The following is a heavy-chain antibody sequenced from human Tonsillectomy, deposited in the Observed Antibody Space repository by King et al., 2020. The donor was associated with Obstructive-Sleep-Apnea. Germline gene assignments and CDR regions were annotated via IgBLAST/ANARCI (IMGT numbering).Heavy chain of an antibody. D-gene: IGHD4-11*01. CDR3: ARDPPPYSRDYYGMDV. CDR1: GYTFTNYG. Sequence: VQLVESGAEVKRPGASVKVSCKASGYTFTNYGISWVRQAPGQGLEWMGWISAYNGNTYYAQKVQGRVTMTTDTSTSTAYLELRSLRADDTAVYYCARDPPPYSRDYYGMDVWGQGTTVTVSS. CDR2: ISAYNGNT. J-gene: IGHJ6*02. V-gene: IGHV1-18*01.